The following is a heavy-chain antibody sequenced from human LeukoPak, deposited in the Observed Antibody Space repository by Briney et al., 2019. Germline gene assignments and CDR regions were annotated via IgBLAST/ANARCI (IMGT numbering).Heavy chain of an antibody. Sequence: GGSLRLSCAASGFTFSSHAMSWVRQAPGKGLEWVSTISGSNTYYADSVKGRFTISRDNSKNTLYLQMNSLRAEDTAVHYCATLWGNYNPLDHWGQGTLVTVSS. D-gene: IGHD1-7*01. V-gene: IGHV3-23*01. CDR3: ATLWGNYNPLDH. CDR2: ISGSNT. CDR1: GFTFSSHA. J-gene: IGHJ4*02.